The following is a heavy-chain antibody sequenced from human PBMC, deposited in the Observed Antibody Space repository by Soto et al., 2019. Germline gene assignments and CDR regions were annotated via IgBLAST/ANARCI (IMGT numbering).Heavy chain of an antibody. Sequence: SETLSLTCTVSGGSISSYYWSWIRQPPGKGLEWIGYIYYSGSTNYNPSLKSRVTISVDTSKNQFSLKLSSVTAADTAVYYCARVANWNTPFDYWGQATMVNVSS. D-gene: IGHD1-1*01. CDR1: GGSISSYY. V-gene: IGHV4-59*01. CDR3: ARVANWNTPFDY. J-gene: IGHJ4*02. CDR2: IYYSGST.